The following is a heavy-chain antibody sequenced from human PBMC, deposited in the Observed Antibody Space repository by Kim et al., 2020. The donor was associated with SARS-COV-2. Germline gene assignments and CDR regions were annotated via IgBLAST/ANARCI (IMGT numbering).Heavy chain of an antibody. Sequence: GGSLRLSCAASGFTFSSYSMNWVRQAPGKGLEWVSSISSSSSYIYYAESVKGRFTITRDNAKNSLYLQMNSLRAEDTAVYYCARAYYYDSSGYFARVNRADAFDIWGQGTMVTVSS. J-gene: IGHJ3*02. CDR2: ISSSSSYI. CDR3: ARAYYYDSSGYFARVNRADAFDI. V-gene: IGHV3-21*01. D-gene: IGHD3-22*01. CDR1: GFTFSSYS.